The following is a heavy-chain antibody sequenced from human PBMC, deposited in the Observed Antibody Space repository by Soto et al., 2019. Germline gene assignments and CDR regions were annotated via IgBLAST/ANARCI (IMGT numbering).Heavy chain of an antibody. D-gene: IGHD3-3*01. CDR1: GFTFSSYA. V-gene: IGHV3-23*01. CDR3: AKMTPPRHVLRFLEWLLVDNWFDP. CDR2: ISGSGGST. J-gene: IGHJ5*02. Sequence: VGSLRLSCAASGFTFSSYAMSWVRQAPGKGLEWVSAISGSGGSTYYADSVKGRFTISRDNSKNTLYLQMNSLRAEDTAVYYCAKMTPPRHVLRFLEWLLVDNWFDPWGQGTLVTVSS.